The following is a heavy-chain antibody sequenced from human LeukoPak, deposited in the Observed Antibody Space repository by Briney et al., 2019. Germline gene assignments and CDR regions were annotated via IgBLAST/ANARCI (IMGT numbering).Heavy chain of an antibody. CDR1: GGSISSYY. CDR2: IYYSGTT. Sequence: SETLSLACTVSGGSISSYYWSWIRQPPGKGLEWIGYIYYSGTTNYNPTLKSRVTILVDTSKNQFSLKLSSVTAADTAVYYCAREVNGNWFDPWGQGTLVTVSS. D-gene: IGHD2-8*01. V-gene: IGHV4-59*01. J-gene: IGHJ5*02. CDR3: AREVNGNWFDP.